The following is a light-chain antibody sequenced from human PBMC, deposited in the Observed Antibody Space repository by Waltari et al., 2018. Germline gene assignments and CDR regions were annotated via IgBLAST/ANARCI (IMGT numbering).Light chain of an antibody. V-gene: IGLV1-47*01. Sequence: QSVLTQPPSASGTPGQRIIISCSGSSSNIGTNYVYWYQQFPGTAPKVLIYKTNQRPAGLPDRFSGSKSGTSASLAISGLRSEDEADYYCAAWDDSLSGNVFGTGTKVTVL. CDR1: SSNIGTNY. CDR2: KTN. J-gene: IGLJ1*01. CDR3: AAWDDSLSGNV.